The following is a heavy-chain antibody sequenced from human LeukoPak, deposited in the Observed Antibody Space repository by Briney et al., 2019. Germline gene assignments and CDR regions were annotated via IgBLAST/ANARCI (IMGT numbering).Heavy chain of an antibody. V-gene: IGHV4-61*09. Sequence: PSQTLSLTCTVSGDSLTSGSRYWSWIRQPAGKGLEGIGHFYSSTRTTYNPSLESRVTISGDTAKNQFSLKLDPVTAADTAVYFCARCMSELDYGDYAYYYHMDVWGKGTTVTVSS. CDR2: FYSSTRT. CDR1: GDSLTSGSRY. J-gene: IGHJ6*04. CDR3: ARCMSELDYGDYAYYYHMDV. D-gene: IGHD4-17*01.